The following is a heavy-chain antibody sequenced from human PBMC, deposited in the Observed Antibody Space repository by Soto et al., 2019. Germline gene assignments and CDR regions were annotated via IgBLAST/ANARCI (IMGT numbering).Heavy chain of an antibody. J-gene: IGHJ4*02. D-gene: IGHD4-17*01. CDR3: ARSTDYGDYVWGEIDY. CDR1: GFTVSSNC. CDR2: IYSGGST. Sequence: EVQLVESGGGLVHPGGSLRLSCAAYGFTVSSNCMSWVRQAPGKGLEWVSVIYSGGSTYYADSVKGRFTISRDNSTNPLYLQMNSLRAEHTAVYYCARSTDYGDYVWGEIDYWGQGTLVTVSS. V-gene: IGHV3-66*01.